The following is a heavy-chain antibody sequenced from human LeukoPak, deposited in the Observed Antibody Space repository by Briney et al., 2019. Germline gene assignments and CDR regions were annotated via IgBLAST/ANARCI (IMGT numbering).Heavy chain of an antibody. CDR2: INPNSGGT. Sequence: AASVTVSCTASGYTFTGYYMHWVRQAPGQGLEWMGWINPNSGGTNYAQKFQGRVTMTRDTSISTAYMELSRLRSDDTAVYYCATDIVIVPAALGPDAFDIWGQGTMVTVSS. D-gene: IGHD2-2*01. J-gene: IGHJ3*02. CDR3: ATDIVIVPAALGPDAFDI. CDR1: GYTFTGYY. V-gene: IGHV1-2*02.